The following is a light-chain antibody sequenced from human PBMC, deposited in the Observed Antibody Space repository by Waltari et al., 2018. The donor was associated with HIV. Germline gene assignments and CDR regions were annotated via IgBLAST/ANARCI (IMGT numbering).Light chain of an antibody. V-gene: IGKV3-15*01. CDR3: QQYSTWPLT. CDR2: GSS. J-gene: IGKJ1*01. Sequence: EVVMTQSPATLLESPGKTANLSCRAGRSVGSSLAWYQQKPGRGPRLLIYGSSSRASEVPPTFSGSGAGTDFSLSISSLRSDDVGIYYCQQYSTWPLTFGRGTTVEIK. CDR1: RSVGSS.